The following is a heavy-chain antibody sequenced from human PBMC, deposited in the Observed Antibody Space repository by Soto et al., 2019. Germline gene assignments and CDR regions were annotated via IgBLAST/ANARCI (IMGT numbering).Heavy chain of an antibody. CDR2: LYYGRSA. J-gene: IGHJ4*02. Sequence: QVQLQESGPGLVKPSETLSLTCAVSGDSISSYYCMWIRQPPGKGLESIGYLYYGRSANYNPSLNGRVTLSVYTSTNQCSLTLSSMTAADTAVYYCALRSMAVVPEYWGQGTLVTVSS. CDR3: ALRSMAVVPEY. V-gene: IGHV4-59*01. CDR1: GDSISSYY. D-gene: IGHD3-22*01.